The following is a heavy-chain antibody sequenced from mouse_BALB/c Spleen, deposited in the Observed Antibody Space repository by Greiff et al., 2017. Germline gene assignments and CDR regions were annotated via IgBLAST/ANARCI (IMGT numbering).Heavy chain of an antibody. CDR3: TREETGTDYDMDY. Sequence: EVKLAESGGDLVKPGGSLKLFCAASGFTFSSYGMSWVRQTPDKRLEWVATISSCGSYTYYPDSVKGRFTISRDNAKKTLYLQMSSLKSEDTAMYYCTREETGTDYDMDYWGQGTSVTVSS. CDR2: ISSCGSYT. D-gene: IGHD4-1*01. J-gene: IGHJ4*01. CDR1: GFTFSSYG. V-gene: IGHV5-6*01.